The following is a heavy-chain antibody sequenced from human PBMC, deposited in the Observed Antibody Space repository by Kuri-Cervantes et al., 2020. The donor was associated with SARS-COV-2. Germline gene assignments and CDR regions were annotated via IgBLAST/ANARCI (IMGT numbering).Heavy chain of an antibody. CDR2: ISGSGGST. CDR1: GFTFRNYA. V-gene: IGHV3-23*01. D-gene: IGHD1-26*01. Sequence: GGSLRLSCADSGFTFRNYAFHWVRQAPGKGLEWVSAISGSGGSTYYADSVKGRFTISRDNSKNTLYLQMNSLRAEDTAVYYCAKGVGATRWGQGTLVTVSS. CDR3: AKGVGATR. J-gene: IGHJ4*02.